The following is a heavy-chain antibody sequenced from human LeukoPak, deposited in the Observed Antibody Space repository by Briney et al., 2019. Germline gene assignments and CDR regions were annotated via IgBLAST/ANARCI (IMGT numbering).Heavy chain of an antibody. CDR1: GFTFSTYA. CDR2: ISVSGLST. V-gene: IGHV3-23*01. D-gene: IGHD3-22*01. J-gene: IGHJ4*02. CDR3: AKDPSAYYDSSGYFDY. Sequence: PGGALRLSCGASGFTFSTYAMNWVRQAPGKGVGWVSVISVSGLSTYYGDSVKGRFTISRDNYKNTLYLQMNSLRAEDTALYYCAKDPSAYYDSSGYFDYWGQGTLVTVSS.